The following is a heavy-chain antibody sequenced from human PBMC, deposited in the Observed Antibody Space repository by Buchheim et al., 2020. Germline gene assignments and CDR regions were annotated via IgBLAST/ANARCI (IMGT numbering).Heavy chain of an antibody. V-gene: IGHV4-30-2*01. CDR1: GGSISSGGYS. CDR2: IYHSGST. J-gene: IGHJ6*02. Sequence: QLQLQESGSGLVKPSQTLSLTCAVSGGSISSGGYSWSWIRQPPGKGPEWIGYIYHSGSTYYNPSLKSRVTISVDRSKNQFSLKLSSVTAADTAVYYCASSNMITFGGVTHMDVWGQGTT. D-gene: IGHD3-16*01. CDR3: ASSNMITFGGVTHMDV.